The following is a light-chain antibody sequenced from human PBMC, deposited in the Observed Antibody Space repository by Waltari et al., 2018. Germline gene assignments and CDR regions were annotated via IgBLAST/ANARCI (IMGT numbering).Light chain of an antibody. CDR3: QQRGSWPRT. Sequence: EIVLTQSPATLSLSPGERATLSCRASQSVSSNLGWYQQKPGLAPRLLIFDASNRATGIPARFSGNGSGTDFTLTISSLEPEDFAVYYCQQRGSWPRTFGQGTKLEIK. J-gene: IGKJ2*01. V-gene: IGKV3-11*01. CDR1: QSVSSN. CDR2: DAS.